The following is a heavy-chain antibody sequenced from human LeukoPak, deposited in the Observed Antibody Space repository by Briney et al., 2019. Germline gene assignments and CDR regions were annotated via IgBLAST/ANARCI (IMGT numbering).Heavy chain of an antibody. Sequence: GGSLRLSCAASGFTFSSYWMSWVRQAPGKGLGWVANIKQDGSEKYYVDSVKGRFTISRDNTKNSLYLQMNSLGAEDTAVYYCATTRGLDYWGQGTLVTVSS. D-gene: IGHD1-1*01. CDR1: GFTFSSYW. J-gene: IGHJ4*02. CDR3: ATTRGLDY. V-gene: IGHV3-7*01. CDR2: IKQDGSEK.